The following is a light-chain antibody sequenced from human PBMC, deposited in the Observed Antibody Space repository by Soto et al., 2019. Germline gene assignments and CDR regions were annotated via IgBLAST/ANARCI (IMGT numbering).Light chain of an antibody. Sequence: HAVVTQEPSLTVSPGGTVTLTCRSSSGTVTSGHYPYWFQQKPGQAPRTLIYDATNKHSWTPARFSGSLLGGKAALTLSNAQPEDDAVYYCLLCYGDTRVFGGGTKVTVL. CDR2: DAT. CDR3: LLCYGDTRV. V-gene: IGLV7-46*01. J-gene: IGLJ3*02. CDR1: SGTVTSGHY.